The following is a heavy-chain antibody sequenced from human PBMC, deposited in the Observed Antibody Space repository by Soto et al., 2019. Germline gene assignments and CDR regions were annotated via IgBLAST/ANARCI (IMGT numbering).Heavy chain of an antibody. V-gene: IGHV3-21*01. D-gene: IGHD2-21*02. CDR3: ARAYQEGGDCFKDPSFDY. CDR2: ISSSSSYI. CDR1: GFTFSSYS. J-gene: IGHJ4*02. Sequence: GGSLILSCAASGFTFSSYSMNWVRQAPGKGLEWVSSISSSSSYIYYADSVKGRFTISRDNAKNSLYLQMNSLRAEDTAVYYCARAYQEGGDCFKDPSFDYWGQGTLVTVSS.